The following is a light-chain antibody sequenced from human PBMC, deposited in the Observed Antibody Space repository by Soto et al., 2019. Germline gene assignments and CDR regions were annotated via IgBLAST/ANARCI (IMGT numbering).Light chain of an antibody. J-gene: IGKJ2*01. CDR1: QSVDRY. CDR2: GAS. Sequence: EVVLTQSPDTLSLSPGETATLSCRASQSVDRYVAWYQQKVGQAPRLLIYGASTRASGIPDRFSGSGSGTEFTLTISSLQSEDFAVYYCQQYYSWPPYTFGQGTKLEIK. CDR3: QQYYSWPPYT. V-gene: IGKV3-15*01.